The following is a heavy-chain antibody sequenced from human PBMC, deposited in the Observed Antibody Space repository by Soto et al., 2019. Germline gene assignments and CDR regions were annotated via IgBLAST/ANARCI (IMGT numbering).Heavy chain of an antibody. CDR2: ISSTRNTT. CDR3: ARDLRWPDY. D-gene: IGHD4-17*01. Sequence: EVQLVESGGGLVQPGGSLRLSCAGSGFTFTSFSMNWVRQAPGKGLEWVSYISSTRNTTYYADSVKGRFTISRDNAKNSLYLQMNSLRAEDTAVYYCARDLRWPDYWGQGTLVTVSS. J-gene: IGHJ4*02. CDR1: GFTFTSFS. V-gene: IGHV3-48*01.